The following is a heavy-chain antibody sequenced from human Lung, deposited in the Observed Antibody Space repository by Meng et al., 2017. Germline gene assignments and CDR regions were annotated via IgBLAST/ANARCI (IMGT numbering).Heavy chain of an antibody. CDR2: IDPNNDHT. V-gene: IGHV1-2*06. Sequence: VQSGPSGHEWKKPGASVKLSSKPSGSTVAADWIHWWRQAPGQGLEWMGRIDPNNDHTQYAQNFQGRVTMTSDTSISTVYMELNGLRSDDTAVYYCARDEDISAAGKLFGDYWGQGTLVTVSS. CDR1: GSTVAADW. J-gene: IGHJ4*02. D-gene: IGHD6-13*01. CDR3: ARDEDISAAGKLFGDY.